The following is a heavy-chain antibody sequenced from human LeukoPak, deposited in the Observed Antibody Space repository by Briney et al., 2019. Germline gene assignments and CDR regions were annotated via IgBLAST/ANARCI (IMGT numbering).Heavy chain of an antibody. CDR2: ISGRSGST. CDR3: AKGASIQLWSAVDY. V-gene: IGHV3-23*01. CDR1: GFIFSNYA. D-gene: IGHD5-18*01. Sequence: GGSLRLSCAASGFIFSNYAMYWVRQAPGKGLEWVSAISGRSGSTYYADSVKGRFTISRDNSKNTLYLQMNSLRAEDTAVYYCAKGASIQLWSAVDYWGQGTLVTVSS. J-gene: IGHJ4*02.